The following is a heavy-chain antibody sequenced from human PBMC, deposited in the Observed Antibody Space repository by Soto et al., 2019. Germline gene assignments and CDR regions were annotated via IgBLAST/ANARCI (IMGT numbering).Heavy chain of an antibody. Sequence: SETLSLTCTVSGGSISSYYCSWIRQPPGKGLEWIGYIYYSGSTNYNPSLKSRVTISVDTSKNQFSLKLSSVTAADTAVYYCSGLRGMDVWGQGTTVTVSS. CDR3: SGLRGMDV. CDR1: GGSISSYY. CDR2: IYYSGST. J-gene: IGHJ6*02. V-gene: IGHV4-59*01.